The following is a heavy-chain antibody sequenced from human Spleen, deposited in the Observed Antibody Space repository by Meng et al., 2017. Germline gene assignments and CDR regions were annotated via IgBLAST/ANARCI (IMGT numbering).Heavy chain of an antibody. CDR2: THYSGST. J-gene: IGHJ5*02. CDR3: VRRYGSGDYHNWFDT. V-gene: IGHV4-30-4*01. D-gene: IGHD3-10*01. Sequence: QVQLQESGPGLVKPSQTLSLTCTVSGGSISSGDYYWSWIRQSPGKGLEWIGYTHYSGSTYYNPSLRSRLTISIETSRDQFSLKLSSVTAADTAVYYCVRRYGSGDYHNWFDTWGQGTLVTVSS. CDR1: GGSISSGDYY.